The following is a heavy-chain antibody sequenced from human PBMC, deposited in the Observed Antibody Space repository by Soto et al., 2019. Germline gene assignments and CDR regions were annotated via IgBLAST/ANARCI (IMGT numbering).Heavy chain of an antibody. D-gene: IGHD2-8*01. V-gene: IGHV3-30-3*01. Sequence: QVQLVESGGGVVQPGRSLRLSCAASGFTFRSYAMHWVRQAPGKGLEWVAVISYDGSNKYYPDSVKGRFTISRDNSKNTLYLQMNSLRAEETAVYYCAGDGGIVLMVYAFDCWGQGTLVTVSS. J-gene: IGHJ4*02. CDR1: GFTFRSYA. CDR3: AGDGGIVLMVYAFDC. CDR2: ISYDGSNK.